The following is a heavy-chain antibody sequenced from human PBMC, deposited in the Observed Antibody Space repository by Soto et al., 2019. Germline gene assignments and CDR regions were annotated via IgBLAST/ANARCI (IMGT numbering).Heavy chain of an antibody. V-gene: IGHV1-3*01. CDR1: GYTFTSYA. CDR3: ARSSSRADYRFYYYYGMDV. Sequence: ASVKVSCKASGYTFTSYAMHWVRQAPGQRLEWMGWINAGNGNTKYSQKFQGRVTLTGDTSAGTAYMELSGLGPEDTAVYFCARSSSRADYRFYYYYGMDVWGQGTTVTVSS. J-gene: IGHJ6*02. CDR2: INAGNGNT. D-gene: IGHD3-16*02.